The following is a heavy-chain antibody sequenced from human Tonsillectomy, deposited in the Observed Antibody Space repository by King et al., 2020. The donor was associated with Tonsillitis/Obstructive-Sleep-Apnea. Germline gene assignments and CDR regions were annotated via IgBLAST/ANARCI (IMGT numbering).Heavy chain of an antibody. V-gene: IGHV3-30*04. CDR3: ARAGDIVVVPAAVYFDN. D-gene: IGHD2-2*01. J-gene: IGHJ4*01. CDR1: GFTFSSYA. CDR2: ISYDGNNK. Sequence: VQLVESGGGVVQPGRSLRLSCAASGFTFSSYAMHWVRQAPGKGLEWVAVISYDGNNKYYADSVKGRFTISRDNSKNTLYLQMNSLRAEDTALYYCARAGDIVVVPAAVYFDNW.